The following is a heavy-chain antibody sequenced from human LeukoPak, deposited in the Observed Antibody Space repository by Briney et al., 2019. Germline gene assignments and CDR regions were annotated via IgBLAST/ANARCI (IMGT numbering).Heavy chain of an antibody. CDR1: GFTVSSNS. V-gene: IGHV3-53*01. CDR3: ARPGYCSGDTCYVAFDI. Sequence: GGSLRLSCTVSGFTVSSNSMSWVRQAPGKGLEWVSFIYSDNTHYSDSVKGRFTISRDNSKNTLYLQMNSLRAEDTAVYYCARPGYCSGDTCYVAFDIWGQGTMVTVSS. D-gene: IGHD2-15*01. CDR2: IYSDNT. J-gene: IGHJ3*02.